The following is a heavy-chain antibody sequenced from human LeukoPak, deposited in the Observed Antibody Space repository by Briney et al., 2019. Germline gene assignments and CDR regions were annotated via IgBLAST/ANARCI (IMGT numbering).Heavy chain of an antibody. CDR1: GYTFTSYG. J-gene: IGHJ6*03. V-gene: IGHV1-69*05. Sequence: GASVKVSCKASGYTFTSYGISWVRQAPGQGLEWMGGIIPIFGTANYAQKFQGRVTMTRDMSTSTVYMELSSPRSEDTAVYYCARDRPTNIVVVVAATGYMDVWGKGTTVTVSS. CDR2: IIPIFGTA. CDR3: ARDRPTNIVVVVAATGYMDV. D-gene: IGHD2-15*01.